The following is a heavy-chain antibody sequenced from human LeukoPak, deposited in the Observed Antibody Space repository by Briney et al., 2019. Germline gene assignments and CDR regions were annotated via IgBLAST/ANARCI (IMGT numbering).Heavy chain of an antibody. CDR3: AREAVSRNYFDY. CDR2: IYSGGST. V-gene: IGHV3-53*01. CDR1: GFTVSSNY. Sequence: GGSLRLSCAASGFTVSSNYMNWVRQAPGKGLEWVSVIYSGGSTYYADSVKGRFTISRDNSKNTLYLQMNSLRAENTAVYYCAREAVSRNYFDYWGQGTLVTVSS. D-gene: IGHD4-17*01. J-gene: IGHJ4*02.